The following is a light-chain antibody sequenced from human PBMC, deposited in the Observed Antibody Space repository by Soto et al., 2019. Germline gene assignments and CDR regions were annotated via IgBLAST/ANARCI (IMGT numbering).Light chain of an antibody. Sequence: EIVMTQSPATLSVSPGERATLSCRASQSVSSNLAWYQQKPGQAPRLLIYGASTRATGIPARYSGSGSGKEFTLTISGLQSEDFVGYYCQQYNTWPAYTFGQGTKLEIK. J-gene: IGKJ2*01. V-gene: IGKV3-15*01. CDR3: QQYNTWPAYT. CDR2: GAS. CDR1: QSVSSN.